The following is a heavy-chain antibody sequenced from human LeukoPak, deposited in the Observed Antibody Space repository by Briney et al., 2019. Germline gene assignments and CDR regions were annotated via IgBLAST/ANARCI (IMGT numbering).Heavy chain of an antibody. Sequence: PGGSLRLSCAASGFTFSDYYMSWIRQAPGKGLEWVSYISSSGSTIYYADSVKGRFTISRDNAKNSLYLQMNSLRAEDTAVYYCARSSLRSSGWYDLDYWGQGTLVTVSS. CDR1: GFTFSDYY. CDR3: ARSSLRSSGWYDLDY. J-gene: IGHJ4*02. CDR2: ISSSGSTI. D-gene: IGHD6-19*01. V-gene: IGHV3-11*01.